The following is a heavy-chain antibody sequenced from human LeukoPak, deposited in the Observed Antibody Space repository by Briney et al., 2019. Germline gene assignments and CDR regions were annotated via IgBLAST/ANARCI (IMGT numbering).Heavy chain of an antibody. CDR3: ARDPGFVPFHYMDV. CDR1: GFTFSSSA. D-gene: IGHD2-8*01. V-gene: IGHV3-23*01. J-gene: IGHJ6*03. Sequence: GGSLRLSCAASGFTFSSSAMNWVRQAPGKGLEWVSAIGSTGISTYYAVSVKGRFTISRDNSKLYLQMNSLRAEDTAEYYCARDPGFVPFHYMDVWGKGTTVTVSS. CDR2: IGSTGIST.